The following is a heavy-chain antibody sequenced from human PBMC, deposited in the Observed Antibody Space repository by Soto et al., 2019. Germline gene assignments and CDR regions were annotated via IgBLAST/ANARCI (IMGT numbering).Heavy chain of an antibody. CDR3: ARSGYYDFWSGYYRAHYYYYGMDV. CDR1: GFTFSSYA. Sequence: QVQLVESGGGVVQPGRSLRLSCAASGFTFSSYAMHWVRQAPGKGLEWVAVISYDGSNKYYADSVKGRFTISRDNSKNKLYLQMNSLIAEDTAGYYCARSGYYDFWSGYYRAHYYYYGMDVWGQGTTVTVSS. J-gene: IGHJ6*02. V-gene: IGHV3-30-3*01. CDR2: ISYDGSNK. D-gene: IGHD3-3*01.